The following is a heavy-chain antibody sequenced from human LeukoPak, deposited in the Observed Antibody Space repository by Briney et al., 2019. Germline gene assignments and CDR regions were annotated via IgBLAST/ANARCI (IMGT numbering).Heavy chain of an antibody. CDR2: INRNGGST. V-gene: IGHV3-20*04. D-gene: IGHD2-8*01. CDR1: GFTFDDYG. Sequence: GGSLRLSCEASGFTFDDYGMSWVRQPPGKGLEWVSGINRNGGSTDYADSVKGRFTISRDNAKNSHFLQVNSLRVEDTALYYCARGFRNGPFDCWGQGTLVTVSS. CDR3: ARGFRNGPFDC. J-gene: IGHJ4*02.